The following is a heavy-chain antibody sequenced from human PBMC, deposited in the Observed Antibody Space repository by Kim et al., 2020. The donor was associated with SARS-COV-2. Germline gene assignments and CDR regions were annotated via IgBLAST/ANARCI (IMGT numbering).Heavy chain of an antibody. V-gene: IGHV3-30*18. Sequence: GGSLRLSCAASGFTFSSYGMHWVRQAPGKGLEWVAVISYDGSNKYYADSVKGRFTISRDNSKNTLYLQMNSLRAEDTAVYYCAKSGDDFSFDPWGQGTLVTVSS. D-gene: IGHD3-3*01. CDR3: AKSGDDFSFDP. CDR2: ISYDGSNK. CDR1: GFTFSSYG. J-gene: IGHJ5*02.